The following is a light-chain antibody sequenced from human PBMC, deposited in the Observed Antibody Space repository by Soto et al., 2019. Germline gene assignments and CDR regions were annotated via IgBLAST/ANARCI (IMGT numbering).Light chain of an antibody. CDR2: VNS. V-gene: IGLV1-40*01. Sequence: QSVLTQPPSVSGAPGQRVTISCTGSSSNIGAGYDVHWYQQLPGTAPKLLIYVNSIRPSGVPDRFSGSKSGTSASLAITGLQAEDEADYYCQSYDRSLSVWLFGGGTQLTVL. CDR1: SSNIGAGYD. J-gene: IGLJ3*02. CDR3: QSYDRSLSVWL.